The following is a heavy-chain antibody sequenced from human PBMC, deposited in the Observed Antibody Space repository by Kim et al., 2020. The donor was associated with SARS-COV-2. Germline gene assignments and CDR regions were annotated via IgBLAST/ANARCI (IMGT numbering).Heavy chain of an antibody. CDR3: ARDGRGMATMAS. D-gene: IGHD3-16*01. Sequence: GGSLRLSCAASGFTVSNNFMIWVRQAPGKGLEWVSLIYSGGTTHYADSVKGRFTISRDNSKNTLYLQMDRLRVDDTAVYYCARDGRGMATMASWGEGTLVTVSS. V-gene: IGHV3-53*01. CDR1: GFTVSNNF. CDR2: IYSGGTT. J-gene: IGHJ5*02.